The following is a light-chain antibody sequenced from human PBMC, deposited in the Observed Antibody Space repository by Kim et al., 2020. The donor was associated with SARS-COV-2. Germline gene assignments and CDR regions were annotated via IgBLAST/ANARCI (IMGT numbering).Light chain of an antibody. Sequence: GNKVTNSCTRSSGRLASNYVQWYQHRPGSAPTTVMYDDNQRPSGVPDRFSGSIDSSSNSASLTISGLKTEDEADYYCQSYDSSTVIFGGGTKLTVL. CDR2: DDN. CDR1: SGRLASNY. CDR3: QSYDSSTVI. J-gene: IGLJ2*01. V-gene: IGLV6-57*03.